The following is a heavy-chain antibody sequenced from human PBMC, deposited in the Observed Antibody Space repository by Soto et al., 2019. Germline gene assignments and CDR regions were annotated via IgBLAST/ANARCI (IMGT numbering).Heavy chain of an antibody. Sequence: PGESLKISCKGSGYSFTSYWIGWVRQMPGKGLEWMGIIYPGDSDTRYSPSFQGQVTISADKSISTAYLQWSSLKASDTAIYYCARLSSTGYSYGSNYYYFDYWGQGALVTVSS. CDR3: ARLSSTGYSYGSNYYYFDY. V-gene: IGHV5-51*01. J-gene: IGHJ4*02. CDR1: GYSFTSYW. CDR2: IYPGDSDT. D-gene: IGHD5-18*01.